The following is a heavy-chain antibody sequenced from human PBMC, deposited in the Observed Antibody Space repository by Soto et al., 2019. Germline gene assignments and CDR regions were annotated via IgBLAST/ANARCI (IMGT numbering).Heavy chain of an antibody. CDR3: ASGRAVAGTYYYYGMDV. D-gene: IGHD6-19*01. CDR2: IWYDGSNK. J-gene: IGHJ6*02. CDR1: GFTFSSYG. V-gene: IGHV3-33*08. Sequence: GGSLRLSCAASGFTFSSYGMHWVRQAPGKGLEWVAVIWYDGSNKYYADSVKGRFTISRDNSKNTLYLQMNSLRAEDTAVYYCASGRAVAGTYYYYGMDVWGQGTTVTVSS.